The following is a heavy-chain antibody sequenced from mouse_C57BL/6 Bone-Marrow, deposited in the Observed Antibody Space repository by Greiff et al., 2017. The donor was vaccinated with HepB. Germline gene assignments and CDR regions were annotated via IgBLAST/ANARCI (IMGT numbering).Heavy chain of an antibody. D-gene: IGHD3-2*02. V-gene: IGHV4-1*01. J-gene: IGHJ3*01. Sequence: AASGIAFSRYWMSWVRRAPGKGLEWIGEINPDSSTINYAPSLKDKFIISRDNAKNTLYLQMSKVRSEDTALYYCARRAAAQVPWFAYWGQGTLVTVSA. CDR1: GIAFSRYW. CDR3: ARRAAAQVPWFAY. CDR2: INPDSSTI.